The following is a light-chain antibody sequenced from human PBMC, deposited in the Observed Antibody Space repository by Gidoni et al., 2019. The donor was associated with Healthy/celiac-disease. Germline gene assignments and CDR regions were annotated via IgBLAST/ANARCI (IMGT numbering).Light chain of an antibody. Sequence: QSVLTQPPSVSGAPGQRVTISCTGSSPNIGAGYDVHWYQQIPGTAPKLLIFGNSNRPSGVPDRFSGSKSGTSASLASTGLQAEDEADYYCQSYDSSLSGSVVFGGGTKLTVL. V-gene: IGLV1-40*01. CDR3: QSYDSSLSGSVV. CDR1: SPNIGAGYD. CDR2: GNS. J-gene: IGLJ2*01.